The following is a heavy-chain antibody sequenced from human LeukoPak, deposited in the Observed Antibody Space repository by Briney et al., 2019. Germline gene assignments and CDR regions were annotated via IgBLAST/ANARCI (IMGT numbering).Heavy chain of an antibody. CDR2: ISGSGGST. CDR1: GFTFSSYG. V-gene: IGHV3-23*01. D-gene: IGHD3-16*02. Sequence: TGGSLRLSCAASGFTFSSYGMSWVRQAPGKGLEWVSAISGSGGSTYYADSVKGRFTISRDNSKNTLYLQMNSLRAEDTAIYYCAKVALNHYVWGSDRSPPGYWGQGTLVTVSS. CDR3: AKVALNHYVWGSDRSPPGY. J-gene: IGHJ4*02.